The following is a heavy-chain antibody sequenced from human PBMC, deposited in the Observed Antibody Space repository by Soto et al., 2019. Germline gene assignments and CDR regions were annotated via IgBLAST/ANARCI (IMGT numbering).Heavy chain of an antibody. J-gene: IGHJ4*02. V-gene: IGHV3-23*01. CDR2: FSATSENT. D-gene: IGHD6-19*01. Sequence: EVQLLESGGGLVQPGGSLRLSCVGSGFFFSSYTMTWVRQAPGKGLEWVSSFSATSENTYYADSVRGRFTISRDNSKNTLFLQMNRLTAEDTAMEYCAKARDQQWVRLPFDYWGQGIMVIVSS. CDR1: GFFFSSYT. CDR3: AKARDQQWVRLPFDY.